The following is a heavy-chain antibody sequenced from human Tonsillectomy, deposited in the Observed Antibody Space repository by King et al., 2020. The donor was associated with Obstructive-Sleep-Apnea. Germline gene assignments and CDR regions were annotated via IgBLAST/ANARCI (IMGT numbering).Heavy chain of an antibody. J-gene: IGHJ4*02. V-gene: IGHV3-30*04. D-gene: IGHD3-10*01. CDR3: ARDNMVRGVISSYYFDY. Sequence: VQLVESGGGVVQPGRSLRLSCAASGFTFSSYTMHWVRQAPGAGLEWVAVTSSDGTNKYYADSVKGRFTVSRDNSKSTLYLQMNSLRAEDTAVYYCARDNMVRGVISSYYFDYWGQGSLVTVSS. CDR2: TSSDGTNK. CDR1: GFTFSSYT.